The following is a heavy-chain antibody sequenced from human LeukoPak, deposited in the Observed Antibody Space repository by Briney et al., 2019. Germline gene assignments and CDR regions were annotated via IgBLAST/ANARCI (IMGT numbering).Heavy chain of an antibody. CDR2: IRYDGSNT. J-gene: IGHJ4*02. D-gene: IGHD2-15*01. V-gene: IGHV3-30*02. CDR3: AKGGSTYSYSFDY. CDR1: GFTFNNG. Sequence: GGSLRLSCAASGFTFNNGMHWVRQAPGKGLEWVTFIRYDGSNTYYADSVKGRFTISRDNSRNTLYLQMDSLRAEDTAVYYCAKGGSTYSYSFDYWGQGTLVTVSS.